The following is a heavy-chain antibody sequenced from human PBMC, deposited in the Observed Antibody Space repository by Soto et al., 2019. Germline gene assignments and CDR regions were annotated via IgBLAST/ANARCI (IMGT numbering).Heavy chain of an antibody. Sequence: QVQLVESGGGVVQPGRSLRLSCAASGFTFSSYGMHWVRQAPGKGLEWVAVIWYDGSNKYYADSVKGRFTISRDNSKNTLYLKMNSLRAEDTAVYYCARGGMMARGMDVWGQGTTVTVSS. CDR2: IWYDGSNK. D-gene: IGHD2-15*01. CDR1: GFTFSSYG. J-gene: IGHJ6*02. CDR3: ARGGMMARGMDV. V-gene: IGHV3-33*01.